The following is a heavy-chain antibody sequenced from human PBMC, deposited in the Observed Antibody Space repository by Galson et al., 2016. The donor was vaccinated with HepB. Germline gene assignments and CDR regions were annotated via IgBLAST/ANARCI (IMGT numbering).Heavy chain of an antibody. CDR1: GFSFSDHY. CDR3: VREELIAAPTIDY. V-gene: IGHV3-33*08. J-gene: IGHJ4*02. D-gene: IGHD6-6*01. CDR2: IWYDGSNK. Sequence: SLRLSCAASGFSFSDHYMDWVRQAPGKGLEWVAVIWYDGSNKYYADSVKGRFAISRDNSRNTLYLQMNSLRAEDTAVYYCVREELIAAPTIDYWGQGTLVTVSS.